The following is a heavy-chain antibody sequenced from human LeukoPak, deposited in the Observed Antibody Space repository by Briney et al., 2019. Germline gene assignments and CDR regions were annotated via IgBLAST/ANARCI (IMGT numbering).Heavy chain of an antibody. D-gene: IGHD3-9*01. CDR2: ISGSGGST. Sequence: PGGSLRLSCAASGFTFSSYAMSWVRQAPGKGLEWVSAISGSGGSTYYADSVKGRFTISRDNSKNTLYLQMNSLRAEDTAVYYCAKEQAIRYFDWYGFDYWGQGTLVTVSS. J-gene: IGHJ4*02. V-gene: IGHV3-23*01. CDR1: GFTFSSYA. CDR3: AKEQAIRYFDWYGFDY.